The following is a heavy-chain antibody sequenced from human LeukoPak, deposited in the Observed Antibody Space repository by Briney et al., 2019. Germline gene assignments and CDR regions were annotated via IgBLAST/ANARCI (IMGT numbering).Heavy chain of an antibody. J-gene: IGHJ5*02. D-gene: IGHD3-22*01. CDR1: GGSISSYY. V-gene: IGHV4-4*07. CDR3: ARDPSPDYYDSSGYGSWFDP. CDR2: IYTSGST. Sequence: SETLSLTCTVYGGSISSYYWSWIRQPAGKVLEWIGRIYTSGSTNYNPSLKSRVTMSVDTSKSQFSLKLSSVTAADTAVYYCARDPSPDYYDSSGYGSWFDPWGQGTLVTVSS.